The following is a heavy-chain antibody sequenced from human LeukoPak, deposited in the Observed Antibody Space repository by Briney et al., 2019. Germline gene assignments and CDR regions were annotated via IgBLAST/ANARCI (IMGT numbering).Heavy chain of an antibody. J-gene: IGHJ6*04. CDR2: ISGSGAST. CDR1: GFTFSSYA. CDR3: AELGITMIGGV. Sequence: GGSLRLSCAASGFTFSSYAMSWVRQAPGKGLEWVSDISGSGASTYYADSVKGRFTISRDNSKNTLYLQMNSLRAEDTAVYYCAELGITMIGGVWGKGTTVTISS. V-gene: IGHV3-23*01. D-gene: IGHD3-10*02.